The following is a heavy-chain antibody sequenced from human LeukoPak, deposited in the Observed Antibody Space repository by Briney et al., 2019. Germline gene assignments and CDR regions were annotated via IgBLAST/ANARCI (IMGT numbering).Heavy chain of an antibody. D-gene: IGHD3-22*01. CDR1: GGSISSSSYY. V-gene: IGHV4-39*01. Sequence: PSETLSLTCTVSGGSISSSSYYWGWIRQPPGKGLEWIGSIYYSGTTYYNPSLKSRITISVDTSKNQFSLKLSSVTAADTAVYYCARHYYDSSGYRRDYYFDCWGQGTLVTVSS. CDR3: ARHYYDSSGYRRDYYFDC. J-gene: IGHJ4*02. CDR2: IYYSGTT.